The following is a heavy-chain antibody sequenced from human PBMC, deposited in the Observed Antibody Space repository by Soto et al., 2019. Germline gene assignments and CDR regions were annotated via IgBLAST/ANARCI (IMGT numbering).Heavy chain of an antibody. CDR2: VAYDGINK. D-gene: IGHD4-17*01. V-gene: IGHV3-30*03. CDR1: GFTFNSYG. J-gene: IGHJ4*01. Sequence: VRLVESGGGVVRPGRSLRLTCAASGFTFNSYGMHWVRQAPGKGLEWVAVVAYDGINKHYGDSVKGRFTISRDNSQNTVYLQMDSLKSDDTAVYYCARGDGDFDPLDYWGQEPWSPSPQ. CDR3: ARGDGDFDPLDY.